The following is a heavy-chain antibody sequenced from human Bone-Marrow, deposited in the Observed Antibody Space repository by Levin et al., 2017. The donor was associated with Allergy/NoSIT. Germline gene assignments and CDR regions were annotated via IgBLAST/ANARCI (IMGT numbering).Heavy chain of an antibody. CDR2: INSDGSST. CDR1: GFTFSSYW. CDR3: ARVSVVPAARSWFDP. V-gene: IGHV3-74*01. J-gene: IGHJ5*02. Sequence: GGSLRLSCAASGFTFSSYWMHWVRQAPGKGLVWVSRINSDGSSTSYADSVKGRFTISRDNAKNTLYLQMNSLRAEDTAVYYCARVSVVPAARSWFDPWGQGTLVTVSS. D-gene: IGHD2-2*01.